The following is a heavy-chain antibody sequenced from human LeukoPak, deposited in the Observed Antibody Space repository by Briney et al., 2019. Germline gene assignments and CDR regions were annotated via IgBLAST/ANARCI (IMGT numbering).Heavy chain of an antibody. CDR3: AREWLRHYYYYGMDV. Sequence: ASVKVSCRASGYTFTGYYMHWVRQAPGQGLEWMGWINPNSGGTNYAQKFQGRVTMTRDTSISTAYVELSRLRSDDTAVYYCAREWLRHYYYYGMDVWGQGTTVTVSS. V-gene: IGHV1-2*02. J-gene: IGHJ6*02. CDR2: INPNSGGT. CDR1: GYTFTGYY. D-gene: IGHD5-12*01.